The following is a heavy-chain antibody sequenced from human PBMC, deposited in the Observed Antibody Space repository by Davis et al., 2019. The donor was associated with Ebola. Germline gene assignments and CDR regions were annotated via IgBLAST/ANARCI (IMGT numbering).Heavy chain of an antibody. CDR1: GGSISSSSYY. J-gene: IGHJ5*02. Sequence: MPSETLSLTCTVSGGSISSSSYYWGWIRQPPGKGLEWIGSIYYSGSTYYNPSLKSRVTISVDTSKNQFSLKLSPVTAADTAVYYCARHGGYYYDSSGYYIGIWFDPWGQGTLVTVSS. V-gene: IGHV4-39*01. CDR3: ARHGGYYYDSSGYYIGIWFDP. CDR2: IYYSGST. D-gene: IGHD3-22*01.